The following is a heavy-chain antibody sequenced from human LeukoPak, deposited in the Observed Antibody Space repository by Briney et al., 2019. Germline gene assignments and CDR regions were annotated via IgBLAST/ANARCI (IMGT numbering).Heavy chain of an antibody. D-gene: IGHD5-18*01. V-gene: IGHV4-61*02. J-gene: IGHJ6*03. CDR2: IYTSGST. CDR3: ARDHGYSYGFWNYYYYYMDV. Sequence: SETLSLTCTVSGGSISSGRYYWSWIRQPAGKGLEWIGRIYTSGSTNYNPSLKSRVTISVDTSKYQFSLKLSSVTAADTAVYYCARDHGYSYGFWNYYYYYMDVWGKGTTVTISS. CDR1: GGSISSGRYY.